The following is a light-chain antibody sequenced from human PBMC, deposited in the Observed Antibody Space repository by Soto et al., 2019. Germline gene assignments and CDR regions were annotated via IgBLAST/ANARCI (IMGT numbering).Light chain of an antibody. V-gene: IGLV2-14*01. J-gene: IGLJ1*01. CDR3: CSYTTGSTLYV. CDR2: EVS. CDR1: SSDVGGYNY. Sequence: QSALTQPASVSGSPGQSITISCTGTSSDVGGYNYVSWYQQHPGKAPKLMIYEVSNRPSGVSNRFSGSKSGNTASLTISGLQAEDEADYYCCSYTTGSTLYVFGTGTKLTVL.